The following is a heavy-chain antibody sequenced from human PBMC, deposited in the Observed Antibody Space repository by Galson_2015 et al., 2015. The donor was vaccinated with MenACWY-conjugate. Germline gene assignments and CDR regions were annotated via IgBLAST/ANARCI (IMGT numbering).Heavy chain of an antibody. CDR1: GYSFPSYY. V-gene: IGHV5-10-1*01. CDR2: IDPTDSYT. CDR3: ARHKGTWYFED. D-gene: IGHD6-13*01. Sequence: QSGAEVKKPGESLRISCKGSGYSFPSYYISWVRQMPGKGLEWMGRIDPTDSYTNYSPSVQGHVTISADKSVNTAYLQWSSLKASDTALYYCARHKGTWYFEDWGQGSLVTVSS. J-gene: IGHJ4*02.